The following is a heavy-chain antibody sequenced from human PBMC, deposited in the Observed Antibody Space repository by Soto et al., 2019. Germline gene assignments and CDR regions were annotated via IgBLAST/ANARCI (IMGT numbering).Heavy chain of an antibody. Sequence: GSLRLSCAASGFTFSNYAMSWVRQAPGKGLEWVSAISGTGGYTYYADSVKGRFTISRDNSKNTLYLQMNSLRAEDTAIYYCAKPPTWNSVFYYFGLDVWGQGTTVTVSS. CDR2: ISGTGGYT. J-gene: IGHJ6*02. D-gene: IGHD1-1*01. CDR3: AKPPTWNSVFYYFGLDV. V-gene: IGHV3-23*01. CDR1: GFTFSNYA.